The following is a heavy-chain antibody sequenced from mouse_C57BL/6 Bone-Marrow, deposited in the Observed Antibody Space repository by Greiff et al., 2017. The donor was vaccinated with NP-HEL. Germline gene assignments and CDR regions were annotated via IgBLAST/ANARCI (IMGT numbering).Heavy chain of an antibody. Sequence: QVQLQQSGAELARPGASVKLSCKASGYTFTSYGISWVKQRTGQGLEWIGEIYPRSGNTYYNEKFKGKATLTADKSSSTAYMELRSLTSEDSAVYFCARWDYYGSNPYYYAMDYWGQGTSVTVSS. CDR2: IYPRSGNT. V-gene: IGHV1-81*01. D-gene: IGHD1-1*01. CDR3: ARWDYYGSNPYYYAMDY. CDR1: GYTFTSYG. J-gene: IGHJ4*01.